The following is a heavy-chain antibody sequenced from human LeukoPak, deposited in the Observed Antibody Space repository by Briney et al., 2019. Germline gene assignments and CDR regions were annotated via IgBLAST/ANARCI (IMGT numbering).Heavy chain of an antibody. CDR3: ARAISRDRYCSSTSCYYYYMDV. D-gene: IGHD2-2*01. J-gene: IGHJ6*03. V-gene: IGHV3-21*01. CDR1: GFTFSSYS. Sequence: TTGGSLRLSCAASGFTFSSYSMNWIRQAPGKGLEWVSSISSSSSYIYYADSVKGRFTISRDNAKNSLYLQMNSLRAEDTAVYYCARAISRDRYCSSTSCYYYYMDVWGIGTTVTVSS. CDR2: ISSSSSYI.